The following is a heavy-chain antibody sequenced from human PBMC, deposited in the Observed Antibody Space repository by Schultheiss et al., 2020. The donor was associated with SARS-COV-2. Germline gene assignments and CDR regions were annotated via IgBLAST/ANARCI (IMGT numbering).Heavy chain of an antibody. V-gene: IGHV4-34*11. Sequence: SETLSLTCAVYGGSFSGYYWSWIRQPPGKGLEWIGYIYHSGSTNYNPSLKSRVTISVDTSKNQFSLKLSSVTAADTAVYYCAREGGSYDHAFDIWGQGTMVTVSS. J-gene: IGHJ3*02. CDR3: AREGGSYDHAFDI. D-gene: IGHD1-26*01. CDR1: GGSFSGYY. CDR2: IYHSGST.